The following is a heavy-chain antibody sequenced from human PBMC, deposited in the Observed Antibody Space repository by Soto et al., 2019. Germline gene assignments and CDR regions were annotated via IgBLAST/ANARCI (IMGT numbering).Heavy chain of an antibody. J-gene: IGHJ6*02. CDR1: GGSISSGGYY. Sequence: PSETLSLTCTVSGGSISSGGYYWTWIRQHPGKGLEWIGYNYYSGITYYNPSLKSRVTISLDTSKNQFSLKLSPVTAADTAVYYCARGSSIAGLYYGMDVWGQGTTVTV. CDR2: NYYSGIT. D-gene: IGHD6-6*01. CDR3: ARGSSIAGLYYGMDV. V-gene: IGHV4-31*03.